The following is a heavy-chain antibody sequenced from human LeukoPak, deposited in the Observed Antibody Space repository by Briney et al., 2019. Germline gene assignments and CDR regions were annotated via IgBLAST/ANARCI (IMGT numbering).Heavy chain of an antibody. D-gene: IGHD2-2*01. CDR2: IIPIFGTA. CDR3: ARTLGSIVVVPAAHDAFDI. V-gene: IGHV1-69*13. CDR1: GGTFSSYA. Sequence: SVKVSCKASGGTFSSYAISWVRQAPGQGLEWMGGIIPIFGTANYAQKFQGRVTITADESTSTAYMELSSLRSEDTAVYYCARTLGSIVVVPAAHDAFDIWGQGTMVTVSS. J-gene: IGHJ3*02.